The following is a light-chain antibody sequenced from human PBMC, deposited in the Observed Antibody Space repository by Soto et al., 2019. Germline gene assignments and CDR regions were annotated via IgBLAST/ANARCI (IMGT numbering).Light chain of an antibody. CDR1: SSNIGAGYD. J-gene: IGLJ1*01. Sequence: QSVLTQPPSVSGAPGQRVTISCTGSSSNIGAGYDVHWYQQFPGTAPKLLIYGNSNRPSGVPDRFSGSKSGTSVSLAITGIQAEDEADYYCKSYDGSLSGYVFGTGTKVTV. CDR2: GNS. CDR3: KSYDGSLSGYV. V-gene: IGLV1-40*01.